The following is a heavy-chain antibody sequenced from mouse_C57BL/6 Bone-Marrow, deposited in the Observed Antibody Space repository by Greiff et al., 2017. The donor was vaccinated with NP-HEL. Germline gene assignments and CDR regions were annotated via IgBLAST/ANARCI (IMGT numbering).Heavy chain of an antibody. CDR1: GFNIKDDY. V-gene: IGHV14-4*01. CDR2: IDPENGDT. Sequence: VQLQQSGAELVRPGASVKLSCTASGFNIKDDYMHWVKQRPEQGLEWIGWIDPENGDTEYASKFQGKATITADTSSNTAYLPLSSLTSEDTAVYYGTTSNYYGRAWFAYWGQGTLVTVSA. J-gene: IGHJ3*01. D-gene: IGHD1-1*01. CDR3: TTSNYYGRAWFAY.